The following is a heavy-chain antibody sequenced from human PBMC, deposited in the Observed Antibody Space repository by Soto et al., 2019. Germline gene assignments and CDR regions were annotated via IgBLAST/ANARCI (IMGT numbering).Heavy chain of an antibody. V-gene: IGHV3-11*03. CDR1: GFTFSDYY. D-gene: IGHD3-10*01. J-gene: IGHJ6*02. CDR3: ANSHAPYGSWSYFWYYYGMDV. Sequence: KPGGSLRLSCAASGFTFSDYYMSWIRQAPGKGLEWVSYISSSSSYTNYADSVKGRFTISRDNAENSLYLQMNSLRAEDTAVYYCANSHAPYGSWSYFWYYYGMDVWGQGTTVTVSS. CDR2: ISSSSSYT.